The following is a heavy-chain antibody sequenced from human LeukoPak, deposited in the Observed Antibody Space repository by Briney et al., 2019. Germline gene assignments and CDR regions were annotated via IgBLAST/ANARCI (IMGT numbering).Heavy chain of an antibody. D-gene: IGHD2-21*02. Sequence: SETLSLTCTVSGGSISSDNYYWGWIRQPPGKGLEWIGNIYYTGSTSYGPSLKSRVTISVDTSNNQFSLKLSSVTAADSAVYYCARQHCGGDCSLDYWGQGTLATVSS. V-gene: IGHV4-39*01. J-gene: IGHJ4*02. CDR2: IYYTGST. CDR1: GGSISSDNYY. CDR3: ARQHCGGDCSLDY.